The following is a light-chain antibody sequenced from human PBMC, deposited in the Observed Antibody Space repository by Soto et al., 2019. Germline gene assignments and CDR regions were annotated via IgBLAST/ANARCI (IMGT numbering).Light chain of an antibody. CDR1: QSVSSNY. V-gene: IGKV3-20*01. CDR3: QHYSSSPPEFT. CDR2: GAS. Sequence: EIVLTQSPATLSLSPGERATLSCRASQSVSSNYLAWYQQRPGQAPRLLIFGASYRATGIPDRFSGSGSGIDFNLTISSLDPEDLAVYYCQHYSSSPPEFTFGPGTKVDSK. J-gene: IGKJ3*01.